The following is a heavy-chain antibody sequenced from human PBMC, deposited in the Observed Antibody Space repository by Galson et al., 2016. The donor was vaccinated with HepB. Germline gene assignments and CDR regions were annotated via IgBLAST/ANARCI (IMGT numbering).Heavy chain of an antibody. J-gene: IGHJ4*02. D-gene: IGHD3-22*01. CDR3: ARELFYYDSSGYTRGGYFDY. Sequence: SVKVSCKASGGIFRSYSISWVRQAPGQGLEWMGGLLPLFGTPKYAQNFQDRVIITADESTSTSYMELSSLRSDDTAVYYCARELFYYDSSGYTRGGYFDYWGQGTLSTVSS. CDR1: GGIFRSYS. V-gene: IGHV1-69*13. CDR2: LLPLFGTP.